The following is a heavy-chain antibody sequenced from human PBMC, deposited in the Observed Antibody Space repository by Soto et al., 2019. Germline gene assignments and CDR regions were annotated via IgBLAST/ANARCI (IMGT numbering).Heavy chain of an antibody. V-gene: IGHV5-51*01. CDR3: ARLFRAEGFWDFFDD. J-gene: IGHJ4*02. CDR2: IYPSDSDT. CDR1: GYDFSTHW. D-gene: IGHD3-16*01. Sequence: GESLKISCKASGYDFSTHWIGWVRHMPGKCLQWMAIIYPSDSDTKYSPSFQGHVTISGHNSNSTAYLQWSGLQASDSAKYYCARLFRAEGFWDFFDDCGAGTLV.